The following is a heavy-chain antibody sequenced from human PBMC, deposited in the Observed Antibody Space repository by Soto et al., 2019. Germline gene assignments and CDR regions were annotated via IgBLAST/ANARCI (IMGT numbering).Heavy chain of an antibody. CDR1: GFMFSSYA. CDR3: ARDVGLDSDDFFAY. D-gene: IGHD3-9*01. J-gene: IGHJ4*02. V-gene: IGHV3-23*01. Sequence: GGSLRLSCAASGFMFSSYAMSWVRQAPGKGLEWVSSISASGGTANLADSVEGRCTISRDNSKSTLYLQMNSLRAEDTAVYYCARDVGLDSDDFFAYWGQGTQVTVSS. CDR2: ISASGGTA.